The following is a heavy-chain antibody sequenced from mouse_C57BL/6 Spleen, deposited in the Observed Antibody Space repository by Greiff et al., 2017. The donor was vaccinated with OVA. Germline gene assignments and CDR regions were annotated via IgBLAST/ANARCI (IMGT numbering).Heavy chain of an antibody. CDR2: IWSGGST. CDR1: GFSLTSYG. CDR3: ASPYDYDAFAY. Sequence: VQLQQSGPGLVQPSQSLSITCTVSGFSLTSYGVHWVRQSPGKGLEWLGVIWSGGSTDYNAAFISRLSISKDNSKSHFFFKMNSLQADDTAIYYCASPYDYDAFAYWGQGTLVTVSA. J-gene: IGHJ3*01. V-gene: IGHV2-2*01. D-gene: IGHD2-4*01.